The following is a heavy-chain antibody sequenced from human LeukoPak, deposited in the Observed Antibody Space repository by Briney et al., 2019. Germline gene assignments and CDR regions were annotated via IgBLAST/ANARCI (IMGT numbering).Heavy chain of an antibody. D-gene: IGHD4-23*01. CDR3: AKDPYGGNSPLYLDF. CDR2: ISSDGSKK. CDR1: GLTFNTYG. J-gene: IGHJ4*02. V-gene: IGHV3-30*18. Sequence: PGGSLRLSCAASGLTFNTYGMHWVRQAPGKGLEWVALISSDGSKKYYADSVKGRFTISRDNSKNTLYLQMNSLRAEDTAVFYCAKDPYGGNSPLYLDFWGQGTLVTVSS.